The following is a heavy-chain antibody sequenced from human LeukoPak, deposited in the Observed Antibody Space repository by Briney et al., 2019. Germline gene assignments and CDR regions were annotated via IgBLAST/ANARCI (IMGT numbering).Heavy chain of an antibody. CDR3: ARNTSGFKLGDVFDI. Sequence: GGSLRLSCAASGFTFSSYAMTWVRQAPGKGLEWVSAISGSAYSTSYADSVKGRFTISRDNSKNTLYLQMNSLRAEDTAIYYCARNTSGFKLGDVFDIWGKGTMVTVSS. D-gene: IGHD3-22*01. CDR1: GFTFSSYA. V-gene: IGHV3-23*01. J-gene: IGHJ3*02. CDR2: ISGSAYST.